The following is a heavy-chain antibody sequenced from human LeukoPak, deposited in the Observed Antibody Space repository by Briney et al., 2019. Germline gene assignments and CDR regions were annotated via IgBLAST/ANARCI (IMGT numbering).Heavy chain of an antibody. CDR3: AAVGFLETPFDC. CDR1: GGSISSYY. Sequence: PSETLSLTCTVSGGSISSYYWSWIRQPPGKGLEWIGYIYYSGSTNYNPSLKSRVTISVDTSKNQFSPKLSSVTAADTAVYYCAAVGFLETPFDCWGQGTLVTVSS. V-gene: IGHV4-59*01. D-gene: IGHD3-3*01. CDR2: IYYSGST. J-gene: IGHJ4*02.